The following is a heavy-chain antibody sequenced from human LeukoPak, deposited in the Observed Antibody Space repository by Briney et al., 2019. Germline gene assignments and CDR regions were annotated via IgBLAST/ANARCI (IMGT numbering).Heavy chain of an antibody. D-gene: IGHD1-26*01. CDR1: GDSISRGRYY. CDR2: IYASGKT. Sequence: SETLSLTCTVSGDSISRGRYYWSWVRQPAGKELEWIGRIYASGKTDYDPYTPSLKSRVAMSLDTSKNQVSLYLTSVIAADTAMYFCARSFSEKFYFESWGQGTLVTVSS. J-gene: IGHJ4*02. CDR3: ARSFSEKFYFES. V-gene: IGHV4-61*02.